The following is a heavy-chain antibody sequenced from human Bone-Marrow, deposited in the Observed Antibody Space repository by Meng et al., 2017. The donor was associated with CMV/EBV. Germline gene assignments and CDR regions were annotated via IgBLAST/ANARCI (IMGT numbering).Heavy chain of an antibody. D-gene: IGHD3-22*01. J-gene: IGHJ4*02. V-gene: IGHV1-2*02. CDR1: TFTDYY. Sequence: TFTDYYIHWVRQAPGQGLEWMGWINPNSGGTNYAQNFQARVTMTRDTSISTAHMDLIRLRSDDTAAYYCARSYYYDSDGYYSPFVYWGQGTLVTVSS. CDR3: ARSYYYDSDGYYSPFVY. CDR2: INPNSGGT.